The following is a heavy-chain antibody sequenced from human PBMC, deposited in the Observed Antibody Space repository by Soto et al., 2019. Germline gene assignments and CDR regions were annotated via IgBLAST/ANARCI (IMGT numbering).Heavy chain of an antibody. Sequence: SETLSLTCAVYGGSFSGYYWSWIRQPPGKGLEWIGEINHSGSTNYNPSLKSRVTISVDTSKNQFSLKLSSVTAADTAVYYCARGPVNSSSSIRAPELSHWGKGTLVTVSS. CDR3: ARGPVNSSSSIRAPELSH. V-gene: IGHV4-34*01. CDR1: GGSFSGYY. J-gene: IGHJ4*02. D-gene: IGHD6-6*01. CDR2: INHSGST.